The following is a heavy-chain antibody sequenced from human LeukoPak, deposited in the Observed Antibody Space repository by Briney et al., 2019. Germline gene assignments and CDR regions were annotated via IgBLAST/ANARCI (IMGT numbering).Heavy chain of an antibody. J-gene: IGHJ5*02. D-gene: IGHD1-26*01. CDR2: ISAYNGNT. CDR1: GYTFTSYG. V-gene: IGHV1-18*01. CDR3: ARVVGAPSRILWFDP. Sequence: GASVKVSCKASGYTFTSYGISWVRPAPGQGLEWVGWISAYNGNTNYAQKLQGRVTMTTDTSTSTPYMELRSLRSDDTAVYYCARVVGAPSRILWFDPWGQGTLVTVSS.